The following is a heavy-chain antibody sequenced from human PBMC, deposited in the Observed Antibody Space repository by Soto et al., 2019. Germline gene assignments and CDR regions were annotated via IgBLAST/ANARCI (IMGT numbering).Heavy chain of an antibody. Sequence: GGSLRLSCAASGFTFSGSAMHWVRQASGKGLEWVGRIRSKANSYATAYAASVKGRFTISRDDSKNTAYLQMNSLKTEDTAVYYCTRLGSTVTTTRYYYYYGMDVWG. CDR1: GFTFSGSA. CDR3: TRLGSTVTTTRYYYYYGMDV. CDR2: IRSKANSYAT. V-gene: IGHV3-73*01. D-gene: IGHD4-17*01. J-gene: IGHJ6*01.